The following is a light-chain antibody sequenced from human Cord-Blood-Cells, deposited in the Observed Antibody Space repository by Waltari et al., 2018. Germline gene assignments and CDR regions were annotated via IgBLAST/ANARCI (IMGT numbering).Light chain of an antibody. Sequence: SVLTQPPSVSAAHGQKVTIYCSGSSSNIGNNYVYWYQQLPGTAPKLLIYDNNTRPSGIPDRFSGSKSDTSATLGIAGLQTGDEADYYCGTWDSSLSVVFGGGTKLTVL. CDR3: GTWDSSLSVV. CDR1: SSNIGNNY. J-gene: IGLJ2*01. CDR2: DNN. V-gene: IGLV1-51*01.